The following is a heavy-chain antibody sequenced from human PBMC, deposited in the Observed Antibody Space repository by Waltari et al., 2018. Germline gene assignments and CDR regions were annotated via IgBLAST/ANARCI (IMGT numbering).Heavy chain of an antibody. Sequence: EVQLVESGGGLVQPGGSLRLSCAASGFPFSSYEMNWVRPAPGKGLEWVSYISSSCSTIYYADSVKGRFTISRDNAKNSLYLQMNSLRAEDTAVYYCARGEMATTYYYYYGMDVWGQGTTVTVSS. CDR1: GFPFSSYE. CDR3: ARGEMATTYYYYYGMDV. CDR2: ISSSCSTI. V-gene: IGHV3-48*03. J-gene: IGHJ6*02. D-gene: IGHD5-12*01.